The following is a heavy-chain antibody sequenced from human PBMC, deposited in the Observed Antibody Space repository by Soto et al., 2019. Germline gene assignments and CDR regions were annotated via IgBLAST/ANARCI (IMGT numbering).Heavy chain of an antibody. D-gene: IGHD6-19*01. J-gene: IGHJ4*02. CDR3: AKEPAVAGMLALDF. V-gene: IGHV1-2*02. CDR1: GYTFTGFF. Sequence: QVQVVQSGAEVKKPGASVKVSCKASGYTFTGFFLHWVRQAPGQGLEWLGWINPNTGGTNYAQDFQGRITMTRDTSISTAYLELTSLRSDDTAVYYCAKEPAVAGMLALDFWGQGTLVTVSS. CDR2: INPNTGGT.